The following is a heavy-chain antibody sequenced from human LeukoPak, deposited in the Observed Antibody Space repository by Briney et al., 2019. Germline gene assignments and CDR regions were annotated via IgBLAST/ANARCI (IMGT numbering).Heavy chain of an antibody. D-gene: IGHD3-22*01. Sequence: GGSLRLSCSVSGFTFSSYDMSWVRQAPGKGLEWVSAIIGSGGSTYYADSVKGRFTISRDNSKNTLYLQMNSLRAEDTAVYYCAKGTYYYDSSGYYGGYYFDYWGQGTLVTVSS. V-gene: IGHV3-23*01. J-gene: IGHJ4*02. CDR1: GFTFSSYD. CDR3: AKGTYYYDSSGYYGGYYFDY. CDR2: IIGSGGST.